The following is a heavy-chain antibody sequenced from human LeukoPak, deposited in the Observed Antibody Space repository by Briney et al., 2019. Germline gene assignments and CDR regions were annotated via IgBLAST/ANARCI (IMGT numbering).Heavy chain of an antibody. D-gene: IGHD6-19*01. CDR1: GGSISSYY. V-gene: IGHV4-59*01. CDR2: IYYSGST. CDR3: ARDAYSSGFFFDY. Sequence: SETLTLTCTVSGGSISSYYWSWIRQPPGKGLEWIGYIYYSGSTNYNPSLKSRVTISVDTSKNQFSLKLSSVTAADTAVYYCARDAYSSGFFFDYWGQGTLVTVSS. J-gene: IGHJ4*02.